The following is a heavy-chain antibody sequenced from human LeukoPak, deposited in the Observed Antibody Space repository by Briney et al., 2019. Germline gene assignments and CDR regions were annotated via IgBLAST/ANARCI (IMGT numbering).Heavy chain of an antibody. V-gene: IGHV3-48*03. J-gene: IGHJ6*04. D-gene: IGHD3-10*01. Sequence: EPGGSLRLSCAASGFTFSSYEMNWVRQAPGKGLEWVSYISSSGSTIYYADSVKGRFTISRDNAKNSLYLQMNSLRAEDTAVYYCAGYGSGSYYNQDVWGKGTTVTISS. CDR2: ISSSGSTI. CDR3: AGYGSGSYYNQDV. CDR1: GFTFSSYE.